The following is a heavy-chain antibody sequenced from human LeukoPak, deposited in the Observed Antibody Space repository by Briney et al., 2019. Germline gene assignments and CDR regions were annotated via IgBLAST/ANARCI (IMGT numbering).Heavy chain of an antibody. CDR1: GGSISSYY. V-gene: IGHV4-59*01. D-gene: IGHD3-10*01. CDR2: IYYSGST. CDR3: ARDKGMVRGSSYYYYGIDV. J-gene: IGHJ6*02. Sequence: SETLSLTCTVSGGSISSYYWSWIRQPPGKGLEWIGYIYYSGSTNYNPSLKSRVTISVDTSKNQFSLKLSSVTAADTAVYYCARDKGMVRGSSYYYYGIDVWGQGTTVTVSS.